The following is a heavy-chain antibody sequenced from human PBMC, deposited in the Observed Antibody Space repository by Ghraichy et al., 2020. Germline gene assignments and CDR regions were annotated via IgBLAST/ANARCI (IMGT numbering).Heavy chain of an antibody. CDR3: ARDYYDSSGVYSSVNWFDP. CDR2: IYYTGST. V-gene: IGHV4-59*01. D-gene: IGHD3-22*01. CDR1: GGSISRYY. J-gene: IGHJ5*02. Sequence: GSLRLSCTVSGGSISRYYWSWIRQPPGKGLEWIGSIYYTGSTKYSPSLKSRVTISLDMSKNQFSLELSSVTAADTAVYYCARDYYDSSGVYSSVNWFDPWGQGTLVSVSS.